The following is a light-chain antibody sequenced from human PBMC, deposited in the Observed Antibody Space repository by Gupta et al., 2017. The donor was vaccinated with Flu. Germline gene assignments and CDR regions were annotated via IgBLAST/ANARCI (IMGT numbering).Light chain of an antibody. J-gene: IGLJ2*01. V-gene: IGLV2-14*01. CDR2: EVS. Sequence: QSALTQRASVSGSPGQSITISCPGTSSDVGGYNYVSWYQQHPGKAPKLMIYEVSNRPSGVSNRFSGSKSGNTASLTISVLQAEDEAYYYCSSYTSSSTLVVFGGGTKLTVL. CDR1: SSDVGGYNY. CDR3: SSYTSSSTLVV.